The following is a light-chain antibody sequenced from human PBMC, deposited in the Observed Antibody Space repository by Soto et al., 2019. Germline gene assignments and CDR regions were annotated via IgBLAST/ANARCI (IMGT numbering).Light chain of an antibody. J-gene: IGKJ2*01. V-gene: IGKV1-9*01. CDR1: QDTRRN. CDR2: AAS. Sequence: DIQLTQSPSFLSASVGGRVTISCRASQDTRRNLAWYQQETGRAPRLLIYAASIVQSGVPSRFSGSGTGTEFTRTVSGLQPEDFATSYCQQLNAYPHTFGQGTKVEIK. CDR3: QQLNAYPHT.